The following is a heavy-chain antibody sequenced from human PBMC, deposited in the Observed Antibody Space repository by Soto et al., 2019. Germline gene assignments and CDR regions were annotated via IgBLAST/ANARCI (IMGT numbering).Heavy chain of an antibody. J-gene: IGHJ4*02. D-gene: IGHD3-3*01. CDR1: GGSISSYY. V-gene: IGHV4-59*08. CDR3: ARSRFLEWLFLWY. Sequence: ASETLSLTCTVSGGSISSYYWSWIRQPPGKGLEWIGYIYYSGSTNYNPSLKSRVTISVDTSKNQFSLKLSSVTAADTAVYYCARSRFLEWLFLWYWGQGTLVTVSS. CDR2: IYYSGST.